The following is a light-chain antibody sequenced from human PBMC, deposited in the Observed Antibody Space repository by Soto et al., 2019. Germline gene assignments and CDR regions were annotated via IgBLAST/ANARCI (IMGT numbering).Light chain of an antibody. CDR1: QSVSSDY. CDR3: QHYGSSLSIT. Sequence: EIVLTQSPGTLSLSPGERATLSCRARQSVSSDYLAWYQQKPGQAPRLLIYGASSRATGIPDRFSGGGSVTEFTLTISRLEPEDFAVYYCQHYGSSLSITFGQGTRLEIK. J-gene: IGKJ5*01. V-gene: IGKV3-20*01. CDR2: GAS.